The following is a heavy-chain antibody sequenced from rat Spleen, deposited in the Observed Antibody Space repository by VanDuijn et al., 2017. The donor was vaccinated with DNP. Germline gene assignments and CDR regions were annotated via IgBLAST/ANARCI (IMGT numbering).Heavy chain of an antibody. CDR3: ARHSPRRVWGNFDF. CDR2: MWTGGSV. J-gene: IGHJ3*01. CDR1: GFSLAVNG. V-gene: IGHV2-72*01. D-gene: IGHD1-11*01. Sequence: QVQLEESGPGLMQPSETLSLTCTVSGFSLAVNGVGWVRQSLGKGLVWMGTMWTGGSVNYNSAVQSRLSISRDTSKSQVFLKMNSLQPEDTGTYYCARHSPRRVWGNFDFWGPGTLVTVSS.